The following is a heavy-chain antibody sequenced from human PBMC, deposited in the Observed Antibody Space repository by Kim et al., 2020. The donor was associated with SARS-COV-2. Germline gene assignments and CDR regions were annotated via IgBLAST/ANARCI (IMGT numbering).Heavy chain of an antibody. CDR2: ISAYNGNT. D-gene: IGHD6-13*01. CDR3: ARQVAAAGTWYYYYGMDV. CDR1: GYTFTSYG. V-gene: IGHV1-18*01. Sequence: ASVKVSCKASGYTFTSYGISWVRQAPGQGLEWMGLISAYNGNTNYAQKLQGRVTMTTDTSTSTAYMELRSLRSDDTAVYYCARQVAAAGTWYYYYGMDVWGQGTTVTVSS. J-gene: IGHJ6*02.